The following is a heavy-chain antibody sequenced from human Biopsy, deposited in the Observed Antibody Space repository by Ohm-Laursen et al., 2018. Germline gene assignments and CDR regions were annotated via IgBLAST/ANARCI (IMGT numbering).Heavy chain of an antibody. CDR3: ARTPGKAVAGRFLDL. D-gene: IGHD6-19*01. CDR2: IYSSGGS. Sequence: TLSLTCSVSGGSTTDYFWSWIRQPAGETLEWIGRIYSSGGSSYNPSLKSRISMSMDTSNNQFSLTLTSVTAADTAVYYCARTPGKAVAGRFLDLWGRGTLVTVSS. CDR1: GGSTTDYF. V-gene: IGHV4-4*07. J-gene: IGHJ2*01.